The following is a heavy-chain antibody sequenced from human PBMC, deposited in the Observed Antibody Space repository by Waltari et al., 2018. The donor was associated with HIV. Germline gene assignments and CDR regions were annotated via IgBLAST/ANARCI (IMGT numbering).Heavy chain of an antibody. Sequence: EVQLVESGGGLVQPGGALRLSCAASGFPFSSYGMNWVRQAPEKGLEWVSYISSSSSTIYSADSVKGRFTISRDNAKNSLYLQMNSLRAEDTAVYYCARSKYSSSSGFDLWGRGTLVTVSS. D-gene: IGHD6-6*01. CDR2: ISSSSSTI. CDR3: ARSKYSSSSGFDL. CDR1: GFPFSSYG. V-gene: IGHV3-48*01. J-gene: IGHJ2*01.